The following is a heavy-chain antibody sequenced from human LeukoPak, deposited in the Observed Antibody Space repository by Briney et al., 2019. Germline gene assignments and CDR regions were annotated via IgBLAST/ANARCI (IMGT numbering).Heavy chain of an antibody. CDR3: ARGRGYCSSTSCRYFDY. CDR2: IYYSGST. V-gene: IGHV4-39*01. D-gene: IGHD2-2*01. CDR1: GGSLRSSSYY. J-gene: IGHJ4*02. Sequence: PSETLSLTCTVSGGSLRSSSYYWGWIRQPPGKGLEWIGSIYYSGSTYYNPSLKSRVTISVDTSKNQFSLKLSSVTAADTAVYYCARGRGYCSSTSCRYFDYWGQGTLVTVSS.